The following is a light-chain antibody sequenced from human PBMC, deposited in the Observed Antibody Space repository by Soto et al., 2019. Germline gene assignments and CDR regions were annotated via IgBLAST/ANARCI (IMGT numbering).Light chain of an antibody. Sequence: ETVLTQSPATLSVSPGERATFSCKASQSVTTNLAWYQQKPGQVPRLLIYGAFTSATGIPARFSGSGSGTEFTLSISGRQSEDFALYHCQHYHNWPHTFGQGTKLEIK. CDR1: QSVTTN. CDR3: QHYHNWPHT. J-gene: IGKJ2*01. V-gene: IGKV3-15*01. CDR2: GAF.